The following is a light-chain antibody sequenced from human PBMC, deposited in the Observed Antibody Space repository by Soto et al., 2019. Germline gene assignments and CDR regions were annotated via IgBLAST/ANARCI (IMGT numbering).Light chain of an antibody. CDR2: GAS. V-gene: IGKV3D-7*01. CDR1: QSVSSSY. Sequence: PGERVTLSCRASQSVSSSYLTWYQQKPGQAPRLLIYGASTRATGIPARFSGGGSGTDFTLTISSLQPEDFATYYCQQYNSYSLRTVGQGTKVDIK. J-gene: IGKJ1*01. CDR3: QQYNSYSLRT.